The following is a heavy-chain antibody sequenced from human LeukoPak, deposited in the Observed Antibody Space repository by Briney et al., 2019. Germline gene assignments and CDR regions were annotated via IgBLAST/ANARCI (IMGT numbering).Heavy chain of an antibody. D-gene: IGHD1-14*01. Sequence: PGGSLRLSCAASGFTFDDYGMTWVRQTPGKGLEWVSGINWNGGSTGYADSVKGRFTISRDNAKNSLYLQMNSLRAEDTALYHCARGQGTNLNPWGQGTLVTVSS. V-gene: IGHV3-20*01. CDR3: ARGQGTNLNP. CDR2: INWNGGST. CDR1: GFTFDDYG. J-gene: IGHJ5*02.